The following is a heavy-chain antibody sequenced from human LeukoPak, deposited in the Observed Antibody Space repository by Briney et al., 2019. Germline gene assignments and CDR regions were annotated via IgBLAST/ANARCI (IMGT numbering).Heavy chain of an antibody. D-gene: IGHD2-15*01. CDR2: IYSGGNT. V-gene: IGHV3-66*01. CDR1: GFNVNNH. CDR3: AGGPYCSGGSCYSYNWFDP. J-gene: IGHJ5*02. Sequence: GGSLRLSCAATGFNVNNHLTWVRQAPGKGLEWVSFIYSGGNTDYADSVKGRFIISRDISKNTLNLQMNNLRVEDTAVYYCAGGPYCSGGSCYSYNWFDPWGQGTLITVSS.